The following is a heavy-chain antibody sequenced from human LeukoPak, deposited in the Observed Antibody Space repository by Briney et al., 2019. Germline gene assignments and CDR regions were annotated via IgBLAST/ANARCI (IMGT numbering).Heavy chain of an antibody. D-gene: IGHD7-27*01. Sequence: GGSLRLSCAASGFTFSSYSMNWVRQAPGKGLEWVSSISSSSSYIYCADSVKGRFTISRDNAKNSLYLQMNSLRAEDTAVYYCARGPWGYFDYWGQGTLVTVSS. CDR1: GFTFSSYS. CDR3: ARGPWGYFDY. V-gene: IGHV3-21*04. J-gene: IGHJ4*02. CDR2: ISSSSSYI.